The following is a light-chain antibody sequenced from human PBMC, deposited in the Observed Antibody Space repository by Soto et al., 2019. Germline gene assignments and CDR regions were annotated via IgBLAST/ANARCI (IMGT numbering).Light chain of an antibody. J-gene: IGLJ1*01. V-gene: IGLV2-14*01. Sequence: QPALTQPASVSGSPGQSITISCTGTSSDVGGYNYVSWYQQHPGKAPKLMIYEVSNRPSGVSNRFSGSKSGNTASLTISGLQAEDEADYYCCSYGDTTAVYLFGGGTKVTVL. CDR3: CSYGDTTAVYL. CDR2: EVS. CDR1: SSDVGGYNY.